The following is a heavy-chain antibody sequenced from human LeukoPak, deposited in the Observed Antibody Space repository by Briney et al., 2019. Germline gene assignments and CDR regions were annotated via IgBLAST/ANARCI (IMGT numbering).Heavy chain of an antibody. V-gene: IGHV3-53*01. J-gene: IGHJ4*02. CDR3: ARGVEPLAANTLAY. CDR1: GFTVITND. CDR2: LYSDGNT. Sequence: GGSLRLSCAASGFTVITNDMTWVRQAPGKGLEWVSVLYSDGNTKYADSVQGRFTISRDNSKNTLYLEMNSLSPDDTAVYYCARGVEPLAANTLAYWGQATLVTVSS. D-gene: IGHD1-14*01.